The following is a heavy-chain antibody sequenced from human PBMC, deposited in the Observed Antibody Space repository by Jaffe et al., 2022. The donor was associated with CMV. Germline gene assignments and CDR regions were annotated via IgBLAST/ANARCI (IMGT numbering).Heavy chain of an antibody. Sequence: QVQLVQSGAEVKKPGASVKVSCKASGYTFTSYGISWVRQAPGQGLEWMGWISAYNGNTNYAQKLQGRVTMTTDTSTSTAYMELRSLRSDDTAVYYCARDKAYYYDSSGYYYYYGMDVWGQGTTVTVSS. J-gene: IGHJ6*02. CDR3: ARDKAYYYDSSGYYYYYGMDV. CDR1: GYTFTSYG. CDR2: ISAYNGNT. V-gene: IGHV1-18*01. D-gene: IGHD3-22*01.